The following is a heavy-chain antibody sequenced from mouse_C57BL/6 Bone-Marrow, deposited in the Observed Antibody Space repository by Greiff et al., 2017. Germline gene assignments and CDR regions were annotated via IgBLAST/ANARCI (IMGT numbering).Heavy chain of an antibody. D-gene: IGHD2-12*01. J-gene: IGHJ4*01. CDR3: TTLVVSGAMDY. CDR2: IDPANGDT. CDR1: GFNIKDDY. Sequence: EVQLQQSGAELVRPGASVKLSCTASGFNIKDDYMHWVKQRPEQGLEWIGWIDPANGDTEYASKFQGKATITADTSSNTAYLQLSSLTSEDTAVYYCTTLVVSGAMDYWGQGTSVTVSS. V-gene: IGHV14-4*01.